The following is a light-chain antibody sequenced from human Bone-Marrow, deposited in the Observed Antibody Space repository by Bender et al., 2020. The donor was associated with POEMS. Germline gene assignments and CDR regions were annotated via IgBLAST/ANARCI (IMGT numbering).Light chain of an antibody. CDR2: RDN. V-gene: IGLV3-9*01. J-gene: IGLJ3*02. CDR1: YIGSKS. CDR3: QVWDASPSSVV. Sequence: SYEVTQPLSVSVALGQTARITCGGNYIGSKSVHWYQQKPGQAPVLVIYRDNNRPSGIPERFSGSNSGHTATLTISRAQAGDEADYYCQVWDASPSSVVFGGGAKLTVL.